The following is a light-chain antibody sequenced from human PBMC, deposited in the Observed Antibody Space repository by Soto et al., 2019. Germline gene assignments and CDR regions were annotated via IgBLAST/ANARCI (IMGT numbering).Light chain of an antibody. Sequence: QAVLTQPPSPSGSPGQSVTISCTGTSSDVGGYNFVSWFQQHPGKVPKLIMYEVSKRPSGVPDRFSGSKSGNTASLTVSGLQADDEADYYCSSYAATVYVFGTGTKVTVL. J-gene: IGLJ1*01. CDR3: SSYAATVYV. CDR1: SSDVGGYNF. V-gene: IGLV2-8*01. CDR2: EVS.